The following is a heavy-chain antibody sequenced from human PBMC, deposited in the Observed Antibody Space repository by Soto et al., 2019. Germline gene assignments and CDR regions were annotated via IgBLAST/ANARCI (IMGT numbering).Heavy chain of an antibody. CDR2: INPSGGST. V-gene: IGHV1-46*01. J-gene: IGHJ4*02. Sequence: VASVKVSCKASAYTFTSYYMHWVRQAPGQGLEWMGIINPSGGSTSYAQKFQGRVTMTRDTSTSTVYMELSSLRSEDTAVYYCAREGATKWLVRKRQYYFDYWGQGTLVTVSS. CDR1: AYTFTSYY. CDR3: AREGATKWLVRKRQYYFDY. D-gene: IGHD6-19*01.